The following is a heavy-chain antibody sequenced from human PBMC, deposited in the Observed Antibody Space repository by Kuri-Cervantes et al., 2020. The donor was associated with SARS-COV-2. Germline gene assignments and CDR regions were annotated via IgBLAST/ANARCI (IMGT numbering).Heavy chain of an antibody. CDR1: GFTFSSYS. V-gene: IGHV3-21*01. J-gene: IGHJ3*02. CDR3: ARDRSSNWFSTRVAFDI. CDR2: ISSTSYI. D-gene: IGHD6-13*01. Sequence: ETLSLTCAASGFTFSSYSINWVRQAPGKGLEWVSSISSTSYIYYEDSVKGRFTISRDNAKNSLYLQMNSLRAEDTAIYYCARDRSSNWFSTRVAFDIWGQGTMVTVSS.